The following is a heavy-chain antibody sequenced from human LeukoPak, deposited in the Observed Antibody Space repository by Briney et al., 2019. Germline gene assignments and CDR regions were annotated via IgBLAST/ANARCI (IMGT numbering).Heavy chain of an antibody. CDR1: GFTFSDYY. J-gene: IGHJ6*04. V-gene: IGHV3-11*04. CDR3: AELGITMIGGV. Sequence: GGSLRLSCAASGFTFSDYYMSWIRQAPGKGLEWVSYISSSSGNIYYADSVKGRFTISRDNAKNSLYLQMNSLRAEDTAVYYCAELGITMIGGVWGKGTTVTISS. D-gene: IGHD3-10*02. CDR2: ISSSSGNI.